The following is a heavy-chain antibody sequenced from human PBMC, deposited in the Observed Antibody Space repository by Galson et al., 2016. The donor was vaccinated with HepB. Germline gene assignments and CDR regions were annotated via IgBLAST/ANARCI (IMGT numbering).Heavy chain of an antibody. CDR1: GFDFNDSS. D-gene: IGHD4-17*01. CDR3: TRAAAGRTATTTLA. CDR2: VSFDGRNT. J-gene: IGHJ5*02. Sequence: SLRLSCAGPGFDFNDSSIHWVRQSPGKGLEWVAGVSFDGRNTYYADSVKGRFIISRDSSKKTVYLQMNSLRSKDTAVYYCTRAAAGRTATTTLAWGQGLRVTVSS. V-gene: IGHV3-30-3*01.